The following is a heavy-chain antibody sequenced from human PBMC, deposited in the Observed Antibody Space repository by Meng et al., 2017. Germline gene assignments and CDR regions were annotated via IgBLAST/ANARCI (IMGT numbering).Heavy chain of an antibody. J-gene: IGHJ4*02. Sequence: QVPCAQSWADVNKPGTPVKVSCPPSGYTFTAYYIHWVRQAPGQGLDWMGRIDPNSGVTEYAQKFQGRVTVTGDTSISTAYMELSRLKSDDTAIYYCVRDEDISTAGKLFGDYWGQGTLVTVSS. V-gene: IGHV1-2*06. CDR1: GYTFTAYY. D-gene: IGHD6-13*01. CDR3: VRDEDISTAGKLFGDY. CDR2: IDPNSGVT.